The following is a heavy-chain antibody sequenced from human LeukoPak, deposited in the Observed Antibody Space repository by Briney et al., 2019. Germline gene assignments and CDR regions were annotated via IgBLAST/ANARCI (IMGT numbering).Heavy chain of an antibody. CDR3: ASDGHCGGDCYYNWFDP. V-gene: IGHV1-69*13. CDR2: IIPIFGTA. J-gene: IGHJ5*02. CDR1: GGTFSSYA. Sequence: SVKVSCKASGGTFSSYAISWVRQAPGQGLEWMGGIIPIFGTANYAQKFQGRVTITADESTSTAYMELRSLRSEDTAVYYCASDGHCGGDCYYNWFDPWGQGTLVTVSS. D-gene: IGHD2-21*01.